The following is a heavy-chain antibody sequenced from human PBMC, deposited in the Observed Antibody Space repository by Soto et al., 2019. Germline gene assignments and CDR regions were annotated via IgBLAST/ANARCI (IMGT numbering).Heavy chain of an antibody. V-gene: IGHV3-66*01. CDR3: ARVTGSGSTAGYIDY. D-gene: IGHD6-19*01. CDR2: IYSGGST. Sequence: AGGSLRLSCAASGFTVSSNYMSWVRQAPGKGLEWVSVIYSGGSTYYADSVKGRFTISRDNSKNTLYLQMNSLRAEDTAVYYCARVTGSGSTAGYIDYWGQGTLVTVSS. CDR1: GFTVSSNY. J-gene: IGHJ4*02.